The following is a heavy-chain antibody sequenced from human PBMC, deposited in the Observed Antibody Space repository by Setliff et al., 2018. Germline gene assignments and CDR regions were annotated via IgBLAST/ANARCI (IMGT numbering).Heavy chain of an antibody. V-gene: IGHV3-9*01. J-gene: IGHJ4*02. Sequence: PGGSLRLSCAASGFTFDDYAMHWVRQAPGKGLEWVSGISWNSGSIGYADSVKGRFTISRDNAKNSLYLQMNSLRAEDTALYYCARDSTELGHVYYASGSYPIDYWGQGTLVTVSS. CDR3: ARDSTELGHVYYASGSYPIDY. CDR1: GFTFDDYA. CDR2: ISWNSGSI. D-gene: IGHD3-10*01.